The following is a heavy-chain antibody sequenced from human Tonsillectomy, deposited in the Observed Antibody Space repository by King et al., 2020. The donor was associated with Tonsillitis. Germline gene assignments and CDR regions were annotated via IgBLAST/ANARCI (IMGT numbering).Heavy chain of an antibody. CDR1: GFTFSSYG. CDR3: AKALSIAVAGTMVY. Sequence: VQLVESGGGVVQPGRSLRLSCAASGFTFSSYGMHWVRQAPGKRLEWVAVISYDGSNKYYADSVKGRFTISRDNSKNTLYLQMNSLRAEDTAVYYCAKALSIAVAGTMVYWGQGTLVTVSS. D-gene: IGHD6-19*01. V-gene: IGHV3-30*18. CDR2: ISYDGSNK. J-gene: IGHJ4*02.